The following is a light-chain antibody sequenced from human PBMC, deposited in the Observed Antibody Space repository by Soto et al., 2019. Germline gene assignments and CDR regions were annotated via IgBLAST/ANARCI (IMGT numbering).Light chain of an antibody. CDR3: QQYNSYSPSFT. CDR2: DAS. J-gene: IGKJ3*01. V-gene: IGKV1-5*01. Sequence: DIQMTQSPSTLSASVGDRVTITCRASQSISSWLAWYQQKPGKAPKLLIYDASSLESGFPSRFSGSGSGTEFTLTISSLQPDDFATYYCQQYNSYSPSFTFGPGTKVDIK. CDR1: QSISSW.